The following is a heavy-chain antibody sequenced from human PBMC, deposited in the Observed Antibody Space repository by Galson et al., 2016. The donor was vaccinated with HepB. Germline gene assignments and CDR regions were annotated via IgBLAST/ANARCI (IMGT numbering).Heavy chain of an antibody. Sequence: TLSLTCTVSDGSITSGADYWTWIRQCSGKGLEWIGCIHPSGTTYYNPSLQSRVVMSKDTPKNQLSLRLSSVTAADTAVYYCARDRGWRFDPWGQGTLVTVSS. D-gene: IGHD3-3*01. CDR2: IHPSGTT. V-gene: IGHV4-31*03. CDR3: ARDRGWRFDP. CDR1: DGSITSGADY. J-gene: IGHJ5*02.